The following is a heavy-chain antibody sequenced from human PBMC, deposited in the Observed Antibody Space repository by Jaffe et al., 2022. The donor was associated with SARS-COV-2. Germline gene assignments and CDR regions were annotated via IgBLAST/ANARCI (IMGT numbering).Heavy chain of an antibody. D-gene: IGHD3-22*01. J-gene: IGHJ4*02. CDR3: ARQFYDTSAALDY. CDR2: IYPGDSDT. Sequence: EVQLVQSGAEAKKPGESLKISCKASGYGFTSYWIGWVRQMPGEGLQWMGMIYPGDSDTIYSPSFQGQVSISADKSISTAYLQWSSLKASDTAIYYCARQFYDTSAALDYWGRGTLVTVSS. V-gene: IGHV5-51*01. CDR1: GYGFTSYW.